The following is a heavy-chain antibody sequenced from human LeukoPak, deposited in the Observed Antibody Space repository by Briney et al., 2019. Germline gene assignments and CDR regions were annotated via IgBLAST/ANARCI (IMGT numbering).Heavy chain of an antibody. Sequence: ASVKVSCKASGGTFSSYAISWVRQAPGQGLEWMGRIIPILGIANYAQKFQGRVTITADKSTSTAYMELSSLRSEDTAVYYCARSGPPKYCSGGSCYSVVAYFDYWGQGTLVTVSS. CDR3: ARSGPPKYCSGGSCYSVVAYFDY. J-gene: IGHJ4*02. CDR2: IIPILGIA. V-gene: IGHV1-69*04. CDR1: GGTFSSYA. D-gene: IGHD2-15*01.